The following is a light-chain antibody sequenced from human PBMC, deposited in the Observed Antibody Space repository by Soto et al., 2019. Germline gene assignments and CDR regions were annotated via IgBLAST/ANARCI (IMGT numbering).Light chain of an antibody. J-gene: IGKJ4*01. CDR2: DAS. Sequence: EIVLTQSPATLSLSPGERATLSCRASQSVSSYLAWYKQKPGLAPRLLIYDASNRATGIPARFSGSGSGTYFTLTISGLEPEDFAVYYCQQCLAFGGGTKVEVK. CDR3: QQCLA. CDR1: QSVSSY. V-gene: IGKV3-11*01.